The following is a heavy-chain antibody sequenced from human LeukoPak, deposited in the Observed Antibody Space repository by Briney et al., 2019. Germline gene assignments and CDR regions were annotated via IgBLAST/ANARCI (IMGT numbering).Heavy chain of an antibody. J-gene: IGHJ4*02. D-gene: IGHD6-13*01. CDR2: INHSGST. CDR1: SGSFSGYS. V-gene: IGHV4-34*01. Sequence: SETLSRTCAVYSGSFSGYSWNWIRQPPGKGLEWIGEINHSGSTNYNPSLKSRVTISVDPSKNQFSLKLSSVTAADTAVYYCARSRIPAPGPTHWGQGTLVTVSS. CDR3: ARSRIPAPGPTH.